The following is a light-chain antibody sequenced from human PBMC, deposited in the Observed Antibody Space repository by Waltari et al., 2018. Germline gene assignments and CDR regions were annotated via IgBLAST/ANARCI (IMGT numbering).Light chain of an antibody. CDR3: QHYVRLPVT. CDR2: GAS. J-gene: IGKJ1*01. V-gene: IGKV3-20*01. CDR1: QSVGVT. Sequence: EIVLTQSPGTLSLSPGERATLSCWASQSVGVTLAWYQQKPGQAPRLLIYGASSRATGIPDRFSGSGSGTVFSLSISRLEPEDFAVYYCQHYVRLPVTFGQGTKVEIK.